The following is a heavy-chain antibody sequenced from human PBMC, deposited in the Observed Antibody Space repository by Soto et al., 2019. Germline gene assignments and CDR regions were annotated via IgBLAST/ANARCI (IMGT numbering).Heavy chain of an antibody. V-gene: IGHV4-34*01. J-gene: IGHJ6*02. CDR1: GGAFSVYY. D-gene: IGHD3-3*01. Sequence: SETLSLTCAVYGGAFSVYYWSLIRQPPGKGLEWIGEINHSGSTNYNPSLKSRVTISVDTSKNQFSLKLSSVTAADTAVYSCARCGVVTYYSDYGMDVWGQGTRVAVSS. CDR3: ARCGVVTYYSDYGMDV. CDR2: INHSGST.